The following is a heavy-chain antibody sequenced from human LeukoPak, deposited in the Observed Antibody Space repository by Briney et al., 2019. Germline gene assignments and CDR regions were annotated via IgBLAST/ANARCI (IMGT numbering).Heavy chain of an antibody. CDR2: IYYSGST. V-gene: IGHV4-59*12. D-gene: IGHD4-17*01. CDR3: ARASHDYGDYSHFDY. CDR1: GGSISSYY. Sequence: SETLSLTCTVSGGSISSYYWSWIRQPPGKGLEWIGHIYYSGSTNYNPSLKTRVTISVDKSKNQFSLKLSSVTAADTAVYYCARASHDYGDYSHFDYWGQGTLVTVSS. J-gene: IGHJ4*02.